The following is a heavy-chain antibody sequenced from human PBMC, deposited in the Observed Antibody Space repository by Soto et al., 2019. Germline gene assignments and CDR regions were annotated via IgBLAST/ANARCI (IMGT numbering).Heavy chain of an antibody. CDR2: ISGIGGST. J-gene: IGHJ4*02. V-gene: IGHV3-23*01. Sequence: VQLLESGGGLVQPAGSLRLSCAASGFTFSSYAMSWVRQAPWKGLEWVSAISGIGGSTYYADSVKGRFTISRANSKNTLYLQMNTLRAEDTAVYYCAKEGYSYGSFDYWGQGALVTVSS. CDR1: GFTFSSYA. CDR3: AKEGYSYGSFDY. D-gene: IGHD5-18*01.